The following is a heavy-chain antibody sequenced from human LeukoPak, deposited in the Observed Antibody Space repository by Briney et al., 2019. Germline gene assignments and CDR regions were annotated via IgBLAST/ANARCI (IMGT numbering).Heavy chain of an antibody. J-gene: IGHJ3*02. D-gene: IGHD3-22*01. V-gene: IGHV4-59*01. Sequence: SETLSLTCTVSGGSISTYYWSWIRQPPGKGLEWIGYIYYSGSTNYNPSLKSRVTISVDTSKNQFSLKLTSVTAADTAVYYCARSLRSGYLDAFDIWGQGTMVTVSS. CDR2: IYYSGST. CDR1: GGSISTYY. CDR3: ARSLRSGYLDAFDI.